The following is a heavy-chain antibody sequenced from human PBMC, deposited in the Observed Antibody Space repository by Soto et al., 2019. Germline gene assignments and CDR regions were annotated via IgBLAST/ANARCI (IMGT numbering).Heavy chain of an antibody. Sequence: SETLSLTCTVSGGSISSYYWSWIRQPPGKGLEWIGYIYSSGSTNYNPSLKGRVTISVDTSKNQFSLRLSSVTAVDTAVYYCARNSGWNDAFDIWGQGTMVTVSS. D-gene: IGHD1-1*01. CDR2: IYSSGST. V-gene: IGHV4-59*01. CDR1: GGSISSYY. CDR3: ARNSGWNDAFDI. J-gene: IGHJ3*02.